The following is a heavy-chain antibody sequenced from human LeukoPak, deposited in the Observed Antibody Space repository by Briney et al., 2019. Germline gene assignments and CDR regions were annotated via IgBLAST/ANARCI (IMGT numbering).Heavy chain of an antibody. Sequence: PSETLSLTCAVYGGSFSGYYWSWIRQPPGKGLEWIGEINHSGSTNYNPSLKSRVTISVDTSKNQFSLKLSSVTAADTAVYYCASPGAGGYYYYMDVWGKGTTVTVSS. CDR3: ASPGAGGYYYYMDV. D-gene: IGHD1-14*01. CDR1: GGSFSGYY. J-gene: IGHJ6*03. V-gene: IGHV4-34*01. CDR2: INHSGST.